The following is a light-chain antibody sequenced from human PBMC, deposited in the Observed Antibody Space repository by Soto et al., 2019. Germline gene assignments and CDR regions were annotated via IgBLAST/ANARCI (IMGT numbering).Light chain of an antibody. CDR3: QQYGGSPRVS. J-gene: IGKJ4*01. V-gene: IGKV3-20*01. Sequence: EIVLTQSAGALSLSPGERATLSCRASQTVSDNYLAWYQQKPGQAPRLLIYGASTRATGIPDRFSGSGSGTDFTLTISILEPEDFAVYYCQQYGGSPRVSFGGGTKVEIK. CDR1: QTVSDNY. CDR2: GAS.